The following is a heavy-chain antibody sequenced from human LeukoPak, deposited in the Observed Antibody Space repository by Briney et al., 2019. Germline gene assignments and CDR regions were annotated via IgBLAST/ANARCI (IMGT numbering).Heavy chain of an antibody. V-gene: IGHV3-23*01. CDR3: ARDGGYSYGPHGY. CDR2: ISGSGGST. J-gene: IGHJ4*02. Sequence: QPGGSLRLSCAASGFTFSTYAMSWVRQAPGKGLEWVSDISGSGGSTFYADSVKGRVTISRDNSENTLYLQMNSLRAEDTAVYYCARDGGYSYGPHGYWGQGTLVTVSS. CDR1: GFTFSTYA. D-gene: IGHD5-18*01.